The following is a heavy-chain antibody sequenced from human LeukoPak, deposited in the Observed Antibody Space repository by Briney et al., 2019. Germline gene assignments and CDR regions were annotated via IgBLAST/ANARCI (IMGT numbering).Heavy chain of an antibody. CDR1: GYSISSGYY. V-gene: IGHV4-38-2*02. CDR3: ARAPLEVYAMGGVVYYFDY. CDR2: IYHSGST. J-gene: IGHJ4*02. D-gene: IGHD2-8*02. Sequence: SETLSLTCTVSGYSISSGYYWGWIRQPPGKGLEWIGSIYHSGSTYYNPSLKGRVTISVDTSKNQFSLKLSSVTAADTAVYYCARAPLEVYAMGGVVYYFDYWGQGTLVTVSS.